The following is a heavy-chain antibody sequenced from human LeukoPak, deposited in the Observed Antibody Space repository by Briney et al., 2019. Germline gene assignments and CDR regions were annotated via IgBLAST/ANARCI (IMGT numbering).Heavy chain of an antibody. Sequence: SVKVSRKASGGTFSSYAISWVRQAPGQGLEWMGGIIPIFGTANYAQKFQGRVTITADESTSTAYMELSSLRSVDTAVYYCARGVYTMVRGVAPYGMDVWGKGTTVTVSS. V-gene: IGHV1-69*13. CDR3: ARGVYTMVRGVAPYGMDV. J-gene: IGHJ6*04. D-gene: IGHD3-10*01. CDR1: GGTFSSYA. CDR2: IIPIFGTA.